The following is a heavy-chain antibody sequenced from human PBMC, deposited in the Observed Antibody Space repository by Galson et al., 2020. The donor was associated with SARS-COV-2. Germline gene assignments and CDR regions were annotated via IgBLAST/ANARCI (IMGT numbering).Heavy chain of an antibody. D-gene: IGHD6-13*01. Sequence: PGGSLRLSCAASGFTFSSYGMHWVRQAPGKGLEWVAVISYDGSNKYYADSVKGRFTISRDNSKNTLYLQMNSLRAEDTAVYYCSAQQLYYYYGMDVWGQGTTVTVSS. J-gene: IGHJ6*02. CDR2: ISYDGSNK. V-gene: IGHV3-30*03. CDR1: GFTFSSYG. CDR3: SAQQLYYYYGMDV.